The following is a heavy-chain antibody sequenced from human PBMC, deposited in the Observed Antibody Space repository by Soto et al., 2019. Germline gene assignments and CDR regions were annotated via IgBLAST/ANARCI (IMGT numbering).Heavy chain of an antibody. Sequence: PGGSLRLSCAASGFTFSSYAMSWVRQAPGKGLEWVSAISGSGGSTYYADSVKGRFTISRDNSKNTLYLQMNSLRAEDTAVYYCAKDPFHVVVPAADYFDYWGQGTLVTVSS. J-gene: IGHJ4*02. V-gene: IGHV3-23*01. CDR3: AKDPFHVVVPAADYFDY. CDR1: GFTFSSYA. CDR2: ISGSGGST. D-gene: IGHD2-2*01.